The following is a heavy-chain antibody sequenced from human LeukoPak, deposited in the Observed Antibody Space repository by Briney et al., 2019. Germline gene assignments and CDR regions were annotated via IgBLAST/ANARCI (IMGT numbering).Heavy chain of an antibody. D-gene: IGHD4-17*01. V-gene: IGHV4-59*08. CDR1: GGSISSYY. CDR2: IYYSGST. J-gene: IGHJ5*02. Sequence: SETLSLTCTVSGGSISSYYWSWIRQPPGKGLEWIGYIYYSGSTNYNPSLKSRVNISVDTSKNQFSLKLSSVTAADTAVYYCASTHDYGDYGGFDPWGQGTLVTVSS. CDR3: ASTHDYGDYGGFDP.